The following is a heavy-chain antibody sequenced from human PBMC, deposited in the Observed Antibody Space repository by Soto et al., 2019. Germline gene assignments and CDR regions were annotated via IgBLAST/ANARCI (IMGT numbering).Heavy chain of an antibody. CDR2: ISGYNGNA. D-gene: IGHD2-15*01. Sequence: AAVKVSFKASCYTFSSHGLICLRQAPGQGLDWMGWISGYNGNAKYAQRFQGRVTMTTDTSTSTVYMDLRSLGSDDSAVYYCAREGSYGWYDCWGQGTLVTVSS. V-gene: IGHV1-18*01. CDR1: CYTFSSHG. J-gene: IGHJ5*01. CDR3: AREGSYGWYDC.